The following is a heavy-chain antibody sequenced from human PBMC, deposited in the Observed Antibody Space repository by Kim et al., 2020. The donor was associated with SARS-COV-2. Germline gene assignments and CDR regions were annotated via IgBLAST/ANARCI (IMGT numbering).Heavy chain of an antibody. CDR2: ISSSGSTI. V-gene: IGHV3-11*01. J-gene: IGHJ1*01. Sequence: GGSLRLSCAASGFTFSDYYMSWIRQAPGKGLEWVSYISSSGSTIYYADSVKGRFTISRDNAKNSLYLQMNSLRAEDTAVYYCARDPRTYYDYVWGSYRYDSEYFQHWCQCTLVTVSS. CDR1: GFTFSDYY. D-gene: IGHD3-16*02. CDR3: ARDPRTYYDYVWGSYRYDSEYFQH.